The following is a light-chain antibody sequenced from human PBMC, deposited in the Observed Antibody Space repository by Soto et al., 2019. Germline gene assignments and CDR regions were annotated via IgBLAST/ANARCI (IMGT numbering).Light chain of an antibody. CDR2: RNN. CDR1: SSNIGSNY. J-gene: IGLJ2*01. Sequence: QSVLPQPPSASGTPGQTVTISCSGSSSNIGSNYVYWYQQLPGTAPKLLIYRNNQRPSGVPDRFSGSKSGTSASLAISGLRSEDEADYYCAAWDDNSSVVFGGGTQLTVL. CDR3: AAWDDNSSVV. V-gene: IGLV1-47*01.